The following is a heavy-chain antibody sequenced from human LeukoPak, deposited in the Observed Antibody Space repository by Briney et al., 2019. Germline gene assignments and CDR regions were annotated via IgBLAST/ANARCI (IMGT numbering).Heavy chain of an antibody. J-gene: IGHJ4*02. V-gene: IGHV3-30*18. CDR1: GFTFSSYC. CDR2: ISYDGSNK. D-gene: IGHD3-10*01. CDR3: AKVATGGSGSPDY. Sequence: GRSLRLSCAASGFTFSSYCMHWVRQAPGKGLEWVAVISYDGSNKYYADSVKGRFTISRDNSKNTLYLQMNSLRAEDTAVYYCAKVATGGSGSPDYWGQGTLVTVSS.